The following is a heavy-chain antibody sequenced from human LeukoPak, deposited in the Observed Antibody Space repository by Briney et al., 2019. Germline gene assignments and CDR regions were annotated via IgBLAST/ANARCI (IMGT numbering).Heavy chain of an antibody. Sequence: PSQTLSLTCTVSGGSINSGGHYWSWIRQHPGKGLEWIGYIYYSGSTYYNPSLKSRVTISVDTSKNQFSLKLSSVTAADTAVCYCARVVPAALYYYGMDVWGQGTTVTVSS. V-gene: IGHV4-31*03. D-gene: IGHD2-2*01. CDR1: GGSINSGGHY. CDR2: IYYSGST. CDR3: ARVVPAALYYYGMDV. J-gene: IGHJ6*02.